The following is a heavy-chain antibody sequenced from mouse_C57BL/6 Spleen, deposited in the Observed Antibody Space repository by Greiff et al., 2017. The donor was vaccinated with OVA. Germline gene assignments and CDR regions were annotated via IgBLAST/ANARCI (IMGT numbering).Heavy chain of an antibody. Sequence: ESGPGLVKPSQSLSLTCSVTGYSITSGYYWNWIRQFPGNKLEWMGYISYDGSNNYNPSLKNRISITRDTSKNQFFLKLNSVTTEDTATYYCARGVYYSNYFDYWGQGTTLTVSS. J-gene: IGHJ2*01. CDR3: ARGVYYSNYFDY. CDR2: ISYDGSN. D-gene: IGHD2-5*01. CDR1: GYSITSGYY. V-gene: IGHV3-6*01.